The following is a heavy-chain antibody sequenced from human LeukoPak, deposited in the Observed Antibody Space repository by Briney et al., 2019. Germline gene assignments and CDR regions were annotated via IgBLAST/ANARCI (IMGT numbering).Heavy chain of an antibody. D-gene: IGHD3-22*01. Sequence: PSGTLSLTCAVSGGSISSSNWWSWVRQPPGKGLEWIGEIYHSGSTNYNPSLKSRVTISVDKSKNQFSLKLSSVTAADTAVYYCASARYGSSGYADYWGQGTLVTVSS. CDR2: IYHSGST. CDR1: GGSISSSNW. V-gene: IGHV4-4*02. CDR3: ASARYGSSGYADY. J-gene: IGHJ4*02.